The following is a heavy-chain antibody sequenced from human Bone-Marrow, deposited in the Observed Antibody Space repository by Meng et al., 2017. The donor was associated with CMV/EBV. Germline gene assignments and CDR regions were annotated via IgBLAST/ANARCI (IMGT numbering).Heavy chain of an antibody. J-gene: IGHJ6*02. CDR2: ISYDGSNK. CDR3: GRAGGGYYYYGMDV. D-gene: IGHD2-8*02. V-gene: IGHV3-30-3*01. CDR1: GFTFSSYA. Sequence: GESLKISCAVSGFTFSSYAMHWVRQAPGKGLEWVAVISYDGSNKYYADSVKGRFTISRDNSKNTLYLQMNSLRAEDTAVYYCGRAGGGYYYYGMDVWGQGTTVTVSS.